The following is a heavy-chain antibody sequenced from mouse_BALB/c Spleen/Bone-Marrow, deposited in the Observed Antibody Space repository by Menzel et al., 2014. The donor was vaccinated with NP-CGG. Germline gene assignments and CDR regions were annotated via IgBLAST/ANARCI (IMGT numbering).Heavy chain of an antibody. D-gene: IGHD2-3*01. CDR2: INSNGGST. J-gene: IGHJ4*01. CDR1: GFTFSSYD. CDR3: ARERDGYFRDAMDH. Sequence: AKLAGSGAGVVQPGGALNFCCAASGFTFSSYDMPWVRQTPDKRLELVATINSNGGSTYYPESVKGRFTISRDNAKNTLYLQMSSLKSEDTAMYYCARERDGYFRDAMDHWAQATPVTVSS. V-gene: IGHV5-6-3*01.